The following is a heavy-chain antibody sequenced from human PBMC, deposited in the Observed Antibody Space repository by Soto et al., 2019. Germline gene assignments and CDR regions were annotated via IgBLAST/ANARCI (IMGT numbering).Heavy chain of an antibody. CDR3: SRIRYCSGGSCHNY. Sequence: QVQLQESGPGLVKPSQTLSLTCSVSGGSISNDXYYWSWIRQSPGKGLEWIGHIHHSGSAHYNPSLTARMINSLVTAKSQFSLNLTSLTAADTAIYYCSRIRYCSGGSCHNYWGQGTLVTVSS. V-gene: IGHV4-30-4*08. D-gene: IGHD2-15*01. J-gene: IGHJ4*02. CDR2: IHHSGSA. CDR1: GGSISNDXYY.